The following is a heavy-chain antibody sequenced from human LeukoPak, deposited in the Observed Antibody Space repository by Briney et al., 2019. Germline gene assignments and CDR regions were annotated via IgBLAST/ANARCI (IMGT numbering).Heavy chain of an antibody. CDR2: ISSSSSYT. Sequence: GGSLRLSCAASGFTFSDYYMSWIRQAPGKGLEWVSYISSSSSYTNYADYVKGRFTISRDNAKNSLYLQMNSLRAEDTAVYYCARATTTVVTPGAFDIWGQGTMVTASS. D-gene: IGHD4-23*01. J-gene: IGHJ3*02. CDR1: GFTFSDYY. V-gene: IGHV3-11*05. CDR3: ARATTTVVTPGAFDI.